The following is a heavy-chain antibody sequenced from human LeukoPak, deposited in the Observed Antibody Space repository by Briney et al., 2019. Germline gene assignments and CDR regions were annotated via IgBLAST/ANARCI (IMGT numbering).Heavy chain of an antibody. D-gene: IGHD3-16*01. CDR3: AKDDDWGRFNH. V-gene: IGHV3-23*01. CDR2: ISPRGDIT. J-gene: IGHJ1*01. Sequence: GGSLRLSCAASGFSFRSHGMNWVRQAPGEGLEWVSGISPRGDITYYKDSVRGRFTISRDNFKNTVSLQLNSLRAEDTAMYYCAKDDDWGRFNHWGQGTLVTVSS. CDR1: GFSFRSHG.